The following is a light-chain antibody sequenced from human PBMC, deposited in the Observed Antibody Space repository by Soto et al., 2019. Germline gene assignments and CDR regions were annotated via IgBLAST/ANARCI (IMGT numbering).Light chain of an antibody. CDR2: EVN. Sequence: QSVLTQPASVSGSPGQSITISCTGTSSDVGTYTLVSWYQQHPGKAPKLVIYEVNKRPAGVSKRFSGSKSGDTASLTISGLQDEDEADYYCSSYAGAITFYVFGTGTKVTVL. J-gene: IGLJ1*01. CDR3: SSYAGAITFYV. CDR1: SSDVGTYTL. V-gene: IGLV2-23*02.